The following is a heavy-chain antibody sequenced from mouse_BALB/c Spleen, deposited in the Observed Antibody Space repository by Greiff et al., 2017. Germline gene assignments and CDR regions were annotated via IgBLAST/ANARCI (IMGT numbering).Heavy chain of an antibody. Sequence: EVQLVESGGGLVKPGGSLKLSCAASGFTFSSYAMSWVRQTPEKRLEWVATISSGGSYTYYPDSVKGRFTISRDNAKNTLYLQMSSLKSEDTAMYYCARHGGYAMDYWGQGTSVTVSS. J-gene: IGHJ4*01. CDR3: ARHGGYAMDY. V-gene: IGHV5-9-3*01. CDR1: GFTFSSYA. CDR2: ISSGGSYT.